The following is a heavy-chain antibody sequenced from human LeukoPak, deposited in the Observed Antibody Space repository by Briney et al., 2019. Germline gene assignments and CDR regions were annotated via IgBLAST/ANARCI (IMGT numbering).Heavy chain of an antibody. Sequence: PSETLSLTCTVSGGSIHSYWSWIRQPAGKGLEWIGHISGSGTITYNPALQSRLTISIDTSKNQFSLKLMSATAADTAVYYSARDSGTTGEVKFDPWGQGTLVTVSS. J-gene: IGHJ5*02. D-gene: IGHD3-10*01. CDR1: GGSIHSY. V-gene: IGHV4-4*07. CDR2: ISGSGTI. CDR3: ARDSGTTGEVKFDP.